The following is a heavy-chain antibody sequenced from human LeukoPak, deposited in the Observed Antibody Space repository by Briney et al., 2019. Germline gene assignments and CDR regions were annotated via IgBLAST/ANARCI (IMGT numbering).Heavy chain of an antibody. V-gene: IGHV3-48*02. CDR1: GFNFSRYS. Sequence: GGSLRLSCAASGFNFSRYSMNWVRQAPGKGLEWLSYISSTSNTIYYADSVKGRFIISRDNAKNSLYLQMNSLRDEDTAVFYCARDGYDVLTGYPGFGSWGQGTLVTVSS. CDR2: ISSTSNTI. CDR3: ARDGYDVLTGYPGFGS. D-gene: IGHD3-9*01. J-gene: IGHJ4*02.